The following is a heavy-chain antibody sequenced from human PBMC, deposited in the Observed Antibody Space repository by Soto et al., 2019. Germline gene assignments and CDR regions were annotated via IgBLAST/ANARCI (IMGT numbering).Heavy chain of an antibody. J-gene: IGHJ3*01. CDR2: ISTYNANT. V-gene: IGHV1-18*01. CDR3: ARDPNSSGWINAFDV. D-gene: IGHD6-19*01. Sequence: GASVKVSCKASGYTFASHDISWVRQAPGQGLEWMGWISTYNANTNYAQKIQGRVTMTTDTFTSTAYMELRSLRSDDTAVYYCARDPNSSGWINAFDVWGQGTMVTVSS. CDR1: GYTFASHD.